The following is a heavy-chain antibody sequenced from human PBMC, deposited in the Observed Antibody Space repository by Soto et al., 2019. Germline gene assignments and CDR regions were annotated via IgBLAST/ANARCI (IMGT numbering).Heavy chain of an antibody. CDR2: ISAYNGNT. CDR3: ARDGREYQLQGDYFDY. V-gene: IGHV1-18*01. D-gene: IGHD2-2*01. J-gene: IGHJ4*02. CDR1: GYTFTSYG. Sequence: QVQLVQSGAEVKKPGASVKVSCKASGYTFTSYGISWVRQAPGQGLEWMGWISAYNGNTNYAQKLQGRVTMTTDTXTXXAYMELRSLRSDDTAVYYCARDGREYQLQGDYFDYWGQGTLVTVSS.